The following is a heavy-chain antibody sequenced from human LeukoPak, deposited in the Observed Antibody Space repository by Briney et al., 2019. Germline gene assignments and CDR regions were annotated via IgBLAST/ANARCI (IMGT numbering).Heavy chain of an antibody. D-gene: IGHD3-22*01. Sequence: PSETPSLTCTVSGGSISSGGYYWSWIRQPPGKGLEWIGYIYHSGSTYYNPSLKSRVTISVDRSKNQFSLKLSSVTAADTAVYYCARDWSHDSSGHYYYYGMDVWGQGTTVTVSS. V-gene: IGHV4-30-2*01. CDR2: IYHSGST. CDR1: GGSISSGGYY. CDR3: ARDWSHDSSGHYYYYGMDV. J-gene: IGHJ6*02.